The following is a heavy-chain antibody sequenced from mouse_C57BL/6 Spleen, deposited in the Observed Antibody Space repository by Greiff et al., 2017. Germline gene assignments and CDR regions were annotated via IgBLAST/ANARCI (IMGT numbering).Heavy chain of an antibody. CDR1: GYTFTSYW. CDR2: IDPSNSDT. Sequence: QVQLQQPGAELVMPGASVKLSCKASGYTFTSYWMHWVKQRPGQGLEWIGEIDPSNSDTNYNQKFKGKSTLTVDKSSSTAYMQLNSLTSEDSAVYYCASRDYYGRPWYFDDWGRGTTVTVSS. D-gene: IGHD1-1*01. V-gene: IGHV1-69*01. CDR3: ASRDYYGRPWYFDD. J-gene: IGHJ1*03.